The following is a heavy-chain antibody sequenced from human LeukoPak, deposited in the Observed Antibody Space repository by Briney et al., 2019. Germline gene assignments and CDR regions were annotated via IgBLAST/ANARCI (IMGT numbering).Heavy chain of an antibody. V-gene: IGHV1-3*01. D-gene: IGHD3-22*01. CDR2: INAGNGNT. CDR1: GYTFTSYA. J-gene: IGHJ4*02. CDR3: ARSGVYYYDSSGYDY. Sequence: ASVKVSCKASGYTFTSYAMHWVRQAPGQRLEWMGWINAGNGNTKYSQKFQGRVTITRDTSASTAYMELSSLRSEDTAVYYCARSGVYYYDSSGYDYWGQGTLVTVSS.